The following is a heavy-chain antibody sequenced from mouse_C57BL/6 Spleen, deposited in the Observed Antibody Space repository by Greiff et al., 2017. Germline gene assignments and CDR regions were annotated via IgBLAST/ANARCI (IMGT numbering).Heavy chain of an antibody. CDR3: AEHGEGQLRPSWFAD. Sequence: QVQLQQPGAELVKPGASVKLSCKASGYTFTEYTIHWVKQRSGQGLEWIGWFYPGSGSTKYNEKFKDKATLTADNSSSTAYMELSRLTSEDSAVYFCAEHGEGQLRPSWFADWGQGTLVTVSA. J-gene: IGHJ3*01. CDR1: GYTFTEYT. V-gene: IGHV1-62-2*01. D-gene: IGHD3-2*02. CDR2: FYPGSGST.